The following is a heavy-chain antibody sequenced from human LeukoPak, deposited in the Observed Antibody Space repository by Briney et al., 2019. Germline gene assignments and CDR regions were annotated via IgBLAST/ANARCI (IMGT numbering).Heavy chain of an antibody. CDR2: ISSSSSYI. D-gene: IGHD3-3*01. CDR3: ARDAYYDFWSGYPRYFDY. CDR1: GFTFSSYS. J-gene: IGHJ4*02. V-gene: IGHV3-21*01. Sequence: GGSLRLSCAASGFTFSSYSMNWVRQAPGKGLEWVSSISSSSSYIYYADSVKGRFTISTDNAKNSLYLQMNSLRAEDTAVYYCARDAYYDFWSGYPRYFDYWGQGTLVTVSS.